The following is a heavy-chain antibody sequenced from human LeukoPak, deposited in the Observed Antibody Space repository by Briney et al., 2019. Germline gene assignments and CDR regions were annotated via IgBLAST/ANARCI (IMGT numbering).Heavy chain of an antibody. Sequence: GSLRLSCAASGFTFSSYSMNWVRQAPGKGLEWVSGISGSGGSTYYADSVEGRFTISRDNSKNTLYLQMNSLRAEDTAVYYCAKGSGLVRGVTPFDYWGQGTLVTVSS. CDR1: GFTFSSYS. CDR2: ISGSGGST. J-gene: IGHJ4*02. CDR3: AKGSGLVRGVTPFDY. D-gene: IGHD3-10*01. V-gene: IGHV3-23*01.